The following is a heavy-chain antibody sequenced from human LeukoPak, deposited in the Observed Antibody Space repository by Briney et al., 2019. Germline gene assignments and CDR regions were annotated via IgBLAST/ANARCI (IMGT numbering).Heavy chain of an antibody. J-gene: IGHJ5*02. CDR1: GFTFSGSA. CDR2: VDKKDKGYATAT. CDR3: TRDSGTYNWFDP. Sequence: PGGSLKLSCAASGFTFSGSAIHRVRQSSGKGLEWVGQVDKKDKGYATATAYAASVKGRFTTSRDDSINTAYLQMKSLKTEDTALYYCTRDSGTYNWFDPWGQGTLVTVSS. V-gene: IGHV3-73*01. D-gene: IGHD1-26*01.